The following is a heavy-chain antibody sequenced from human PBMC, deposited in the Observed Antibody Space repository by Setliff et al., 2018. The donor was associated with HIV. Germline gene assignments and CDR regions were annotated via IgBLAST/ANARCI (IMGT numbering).Heavy chain of an antibody. Sequence: SETLSLTCAVSGGSISSNNWWSWVRQPPGEGLGWIGSVYYTGSTYYNPSLKSPVTIPVDTSKNQFSLKLSSVTAADTAVYYCARAGISVAGSSYYYYYYMDVWGKGTTVTVSS. D-gene: IGHD6-19*01. J-gene: IGHJ6*03. CDR3: ARAGISVAGSSYYYYYYMDV. CDR1: GGSISSNNW. V-gene: IGHV4-4*02. CDR2: VYYTGST.